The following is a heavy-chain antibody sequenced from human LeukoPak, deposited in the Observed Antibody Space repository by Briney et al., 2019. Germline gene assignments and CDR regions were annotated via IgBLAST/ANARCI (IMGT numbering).Heavy chain of an antibody. V-gene: IGHV4-59*01. CDR2: IYYSGST. Sequence: TSETLSLTCTVSGGSISSYYWSWIRQPPGKGLEWIGYIYYSGSTNYNPSLKSRVTISVDTSKNQFSLKLSSVTAADTAVYYCARFGSGYHYYFDYWAREPWSPSPQ. CDR3: ARFGSGYHYYFDY. J-gene: IGHJ4*02. CDR1: GGSISSYY. D-gene: IGHD3-22*01.